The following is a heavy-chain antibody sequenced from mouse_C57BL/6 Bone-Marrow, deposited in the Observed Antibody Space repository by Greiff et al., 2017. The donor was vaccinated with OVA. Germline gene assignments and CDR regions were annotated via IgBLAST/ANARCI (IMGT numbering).Heavy chain of an antibody. Sequence: QVQLQQPGAELVRPGSSVKLSCKASGYTFTSYWMDWVKQRPGQGLEWIGNIYPSDSETHYNQKFKDKATLTVDKSSSTASMQLSSLTSEDSAVYYCARWGTTVVRYFDVWGTGTTVTVSS. D-gene: IGHD1-1*01. CDR3: ARWGTTVVRYFDV. CDR2: IYPSDSET. CDR1: GYTFTSYW. V-gene: IGHV1-61*01. J-gene: IGHJ1*03.